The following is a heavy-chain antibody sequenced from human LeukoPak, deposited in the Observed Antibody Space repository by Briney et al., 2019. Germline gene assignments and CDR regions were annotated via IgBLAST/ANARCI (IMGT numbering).Heavy chain of an antibody. J-gene: IGHJ4*02. Sequence: GASVKVSCKASGYTFTGYYMHWVRQAPGQGLEWMGRINPNSGGTNYAQKFQGRVTMTRDTYISTAYMELSRLRSDDTAVYYCARDLGNLYYDSSGYYGYWGQGTQVTVSS. V-gene: IGHV1-2*06. CDR1: GYTFTGYY. D-gene: IGHD3-22*01. CDR3: ARDLGNLYYDSSGYYGY. CDR2: INPNSGGT.